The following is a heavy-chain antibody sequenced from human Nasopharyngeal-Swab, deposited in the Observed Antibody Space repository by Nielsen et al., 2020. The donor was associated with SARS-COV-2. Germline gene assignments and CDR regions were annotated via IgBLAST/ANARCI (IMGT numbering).Heavy chain of an antibody. CDR3: ARDDSITIFGVVIEFSGMDV. V-gene: IGHV7-4-1*02. J-gene: IGHJ6*02. CDR2: INTNTGNP. CDR1: GYTFTSYA. D-gene: IGHD3-3*01. Sequence: ASVKVFCKASGYTFTSYAMNWVRQAPGQGLEWMGWINTNTGNPTYAQGFTGRFVFSLDTSVSTAYLQISSLKAGDTAVYYCARDDSITIFGVVIEFSGMDVWGQGTTVTVSS.